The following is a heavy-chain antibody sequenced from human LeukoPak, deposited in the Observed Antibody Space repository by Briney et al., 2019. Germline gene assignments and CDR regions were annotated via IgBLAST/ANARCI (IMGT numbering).Heavy chain of an antibody. CDR3: ARSGGHSGSYYNALFDY. V-gene: IGHV4-39*07. CDR1: GGSISSSSYY. J-gene: IGHJ4*02. CDR2: INHSGST. D-gene: IGHD3-10*01. Sequence: SETLSLTCTVSGGSISSSSYYWGWIRQPPGKGLEWIGEINHSGSTNYNPSLKSRVTISVDTSKNQFSLKLSSVTAADTAVYYCARSGGHSGSYYNALFDYWGQGTLVTVSS.